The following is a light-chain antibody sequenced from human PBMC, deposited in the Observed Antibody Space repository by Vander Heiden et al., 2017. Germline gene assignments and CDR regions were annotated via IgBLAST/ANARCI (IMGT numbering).Light chain of an antibody. CDR1: SRDVCGYNF. Sequence: QSAPTQPAPVSGSPGQSITISCTGTSRDVCGYNFVSWYHQHAGNAPQLMIYDVSKRPSGVSNRFSGSKSGNAASLTISGLQAEDEADYCCSSYTSSSTFYVFGTGTKVTVL. CDR2: DVS. CDR3: SSYTSSSTFYV. J-gene: IGLJ1*01. V-gene: IGLV2-14*03.